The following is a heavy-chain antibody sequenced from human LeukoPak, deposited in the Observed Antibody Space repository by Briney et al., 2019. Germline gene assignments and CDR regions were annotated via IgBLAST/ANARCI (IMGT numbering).Heavy chain of an antibody. J-gene: IGHJ4*02. D-gene: IGHD6-6*01. V-gene: IGHV3-7*01. CDR2: MKQDGSEK. Sequence: PGGSLRLSCAASGFTFSSYSMNWVRQAPGKGLEWVANMKQDGSEKYYVDSVKGRFTISRDNAKNSLYLQMNSLRAEDTAVYYCARDGSSSTYFDYWGQGTLVTVSS. CDR1: GFTFSSYS. CDR3: ARDGSSSTYFDY.